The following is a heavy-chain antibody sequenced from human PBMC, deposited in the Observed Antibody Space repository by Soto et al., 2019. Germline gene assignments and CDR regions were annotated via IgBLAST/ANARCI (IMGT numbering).Heavy chain of an antibody. Sequence: QVQLVQSGAEVKKPGSSVKVACKASGGTFSSYVISWVRQAPGQGLECMGGIIPISGRANYAPNFQGRVSMTADESTTTVYMEPSSLRSEDTAVYYCARGWNDFPHWGQGTLVTVSS. J-gene: IGHJ4*02. CDR2: IIPISGRA. CDR1: GGTFSSYV. D-gene: IGHD1-1*01. V-gene: IGHV1-69*01. CDR3: ARGWNDFPH.